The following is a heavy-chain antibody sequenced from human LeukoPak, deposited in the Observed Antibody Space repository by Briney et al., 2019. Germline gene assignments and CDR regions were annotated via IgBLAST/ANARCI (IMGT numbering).Heavy chain of an antibody. V-gene: IGHV4-38-2*01. CDR1: GYSIRSGDY. CDR2: IYHSGST. CDR3: ARNRSVTATPGFDH. D-gene: IGHD2-21*02. J-gene: IGHJ4*02. Sequence: KASETLSLTCAVSGYSIRSGDYWGWIRHSPGKGLGWIGSIYHSGSTHYNPSLKSRVTISVDTSKSQFSLMLSSVTAADTAVYYCARNRSVTATPGFDHWGQGTLVTVSS.